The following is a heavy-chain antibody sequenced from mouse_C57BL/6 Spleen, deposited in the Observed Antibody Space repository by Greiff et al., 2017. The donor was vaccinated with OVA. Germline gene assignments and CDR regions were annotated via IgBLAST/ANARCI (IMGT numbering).Heavy chain of an antibody. CDR1: GYTFTSYW. CDR3: ARGGHYYGSSSYYFDY. D-gene: IGHD1-1*01. J-gene: IGHJ2*01. CDR2: IDPSDSET. Sequence: QVQLQQPGAELVRPGSSVKLSCKASGYTFTSYWMHWVKQRPIQGLEWIGNIDPSDSETHYNQKFKDKATLTVDKSSSTAYMQLSSLTSEDSAVYYCARGGHYYGSSSYYFDYWGQGTTLTVSS. V-gene: IGHV1-52*01.